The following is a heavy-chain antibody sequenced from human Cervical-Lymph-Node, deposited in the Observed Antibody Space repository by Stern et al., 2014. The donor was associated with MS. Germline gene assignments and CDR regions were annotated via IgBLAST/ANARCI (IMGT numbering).Heavy chain of an antibody. V-gene: IGHV3-21*02. CDR3: ARDNAIAVAGTGLGY. J-gene: IGHJ4*02. CDR2: ISSSSSYI. Sequence: EVQLVESGGGLVKPGGSLRLSCAASGVTFSSYSMNWVRQAPGKGLEWVSSISSSSSYIYYADSVKGRFTISRDNAKNSLYLQMNSLRAEDTAVYYCARDNAIAVAGTGLGYWGQGTLVTVSS. D-gene: IGHD6-19*01. CDR1: GVTFSSYS.